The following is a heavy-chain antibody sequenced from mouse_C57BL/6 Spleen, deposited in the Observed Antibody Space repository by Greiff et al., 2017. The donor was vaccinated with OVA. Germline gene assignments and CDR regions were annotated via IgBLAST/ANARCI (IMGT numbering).Heavy chain of an antibody. V-gene: IGHV5-17*01. Sequence: DVQLVESGGGLVKPGGSLKLSCAASGFTFSDYGMHWVRQAPEKGLEWVAYISSGSSTIYYADTVKGRFTISRDNAKNTLFLQMTSLRSEDTAMYYCATEYFDYWGQGTTLTVSS. CDR3: ATEYFDY. CDR1: GFTFSDYG. CDR2: ISSGSSTI. J-gene: IGHJ2*01.